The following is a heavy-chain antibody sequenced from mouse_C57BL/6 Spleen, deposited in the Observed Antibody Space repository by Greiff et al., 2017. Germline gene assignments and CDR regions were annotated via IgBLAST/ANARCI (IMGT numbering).Heavy chain of an antibody. Sequence: QVQLKQSGAELVRPGASVTLSCKASGYTFPDYEMHWVKQTPVHGLEWIGAIDPETGGTAYNQKFKGKAILTADKSSSTAYMERRSLTSEDSAVYYCTTAQATVYYLDYGGQGTTLTVSS. V-gene: IGHV1-15*01. CDR1: GYTFPDYE. J-gene: IGHJ2*01. D-gene: IGHD3-2*02. CDR3: TTAQATVYYLDY. CDR2: IDPETGGT.